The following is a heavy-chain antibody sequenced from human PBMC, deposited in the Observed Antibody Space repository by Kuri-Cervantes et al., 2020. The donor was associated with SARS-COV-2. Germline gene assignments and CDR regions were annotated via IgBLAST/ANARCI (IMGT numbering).Heavy chain of an antibody. CDR3: ARGGYSSSSADY. Sequence: GGSLRPSCAASGFTFSSYAMHWVRQAPGKGLEWVAVISYDGSNKYYADSVKGRFTISRDNSKNTLYLQMNSLRAEDTAVYYCARGGYSSSSADYWGQGTLVTVSS. CDR1: GFTFSSYA. CDR2: ISYDGSNK. J-gene: IGHJ4*02. D-gene: IGHD6-6*01. V-gene: IGHV3-30*04.